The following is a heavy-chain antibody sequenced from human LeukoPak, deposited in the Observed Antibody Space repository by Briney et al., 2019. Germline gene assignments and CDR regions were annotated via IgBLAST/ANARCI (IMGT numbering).Heavy chain of an antibody. CDR1: GYTFTGYY. J-gene: IGHJ4*02. V-gene: IGHV1-2*02. Sequence: ATVKVSCKASGYTFTGYYMHWVRQAPGQGLEWMGWINPNSGGTNYAQKFQGRVTMTRDTSISTAYMELSRLRSDDTAVYYCARAQWDSSGYVNYWGQGTLVTVSS. D-gene: IGHD3-22*01. CDR3: ARAQWDSSGYVNY. CDR2: INPNSGGT.